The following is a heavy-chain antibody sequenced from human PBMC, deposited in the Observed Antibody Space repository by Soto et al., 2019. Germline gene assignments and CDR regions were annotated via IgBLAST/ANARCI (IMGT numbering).Heavy chain of an antibody. CDR1: GFSLTTSGVG. D-gene: IGHD3-3*01. CDR2: IYWDDDK. CDR3: AHRILRTVFGLVTTTAIYFVF. V-gene: IGHV2-5*02. J-gene: IGHJ4*02. Sequence: QITLNESGPTVVKPAETLTLTCTFSGFSLTTSGVGVGWIRQSPGKAPEWLALIYWDDDKRYSASLKSRLTITKDSSKNQVVLTMASVDPADAATYYCAHRILRTVFGLVTTTAIYFVFWGQGTPVVVS.